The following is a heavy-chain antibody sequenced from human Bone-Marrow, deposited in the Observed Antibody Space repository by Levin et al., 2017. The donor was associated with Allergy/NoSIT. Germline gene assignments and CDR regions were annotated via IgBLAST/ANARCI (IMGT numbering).Heavy chain of an antibody. CDR2: IYSAGNA. D-gene: IGHD6-19*01. Sequence: GGSLRLSCTVAGFSVSTVHLSWVRQAPGKGLEWVSVIYSAGNAFYGESVKGRFTISRDDSKNTLFLQLNSLRAEDTAVYFCASSNFGEHSLAVTALDYWGQGTLVTVSS. V-gene: IGHV3-66*01. J-gene: IGHJ4*02. CDR3: ASSNFGEHSLAVTALDY. CDR1: GFSVSTVH.